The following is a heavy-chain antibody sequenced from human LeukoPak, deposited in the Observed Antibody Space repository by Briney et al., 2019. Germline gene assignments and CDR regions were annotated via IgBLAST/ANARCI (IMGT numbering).Heavy chain of an antibody. D-gene: IGHD2-2*01. CDR1: GFTFSSYA. J-gene: IGHJ1*01. CDR3: AKDIYPIDGSTSYVFQH. CDR2: ISGSGGST. V-gene: IGHV3-23*01. Sequence: PGGSLRLSCAASGFTFSSYAMSWVRQAPGKGLEWVSAISGSGGSTYYADSVKGRFTISRDNSKNTLYLQMNSLRAEDTAVYYCAKDIYPIDGSTSYVFQHWGQGTLVTVSS.